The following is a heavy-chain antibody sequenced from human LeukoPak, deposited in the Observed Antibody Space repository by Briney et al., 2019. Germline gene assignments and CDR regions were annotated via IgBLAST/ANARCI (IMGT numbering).Heavy chain of an antibody. D-gene: IGHD5-12*01. CDR2: IYYSGST. V-gene: IGHV4-31*03. CDR1: GGSISSGGYY. Sequence: SETLSLTCTVSGGSISSGGYYWSWIRQYPGKGLEWIGYIYYSGSTYYNPSLKSRVTISVDTSKNQFSLKLSSVTAADTAVYYCARDRLRGHFDYWGQGTLVTVSS. CDR3: ARDRLRGHFDY. J-gene: IGHJ4*02.